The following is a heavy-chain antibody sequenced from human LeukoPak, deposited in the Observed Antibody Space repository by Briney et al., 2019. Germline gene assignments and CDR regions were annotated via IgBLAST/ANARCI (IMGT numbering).Heavy chain of an antibody. Sequence: GGSLRLSCAASRFTFSSYGMNWVRQAPGKGLEWVSYISDSTSSKYYADSVKGRFTISRDNAKNSPYLQMNSLRDEDTAVYYCARDPYYYDSSGYYSTDYWGQGTLVTVSS. D-gene: IGHD3-22*01. J-gene: IGHJ4*02. CDR2: ISDSTSSK. CDR3: ARDPYYYDSSGYYSTDY. CDR1: RFTFSSYG. V-gene: IGHV3-48*02.